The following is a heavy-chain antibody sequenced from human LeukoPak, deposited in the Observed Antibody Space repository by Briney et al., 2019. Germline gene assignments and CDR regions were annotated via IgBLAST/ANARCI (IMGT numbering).Heavy chain of an antibody. CDR3: ARTSSWDPVFDY. J-gene: IGHJ4*02. Sequence: PGGSLRLSCEGSGFTFSNYWMSWVRQAPGKGLEWVSSISSSSSYIYYADSVKGRFTISRDNAKNSLYLQTNSLRAEDTAVYYCARTSSWDPVFDYWGQGTLVTVSS. D-gene: IGHD6-13*01. CDR2: ISSSSSYI. CDR1: GFTFSNYW. V-gene: IGHV3-21*01.